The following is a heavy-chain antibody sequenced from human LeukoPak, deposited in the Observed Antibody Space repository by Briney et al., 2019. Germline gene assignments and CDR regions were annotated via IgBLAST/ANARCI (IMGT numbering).Heavy chain of an antibody. CDR2: IWSVGGAE. V-gene: IGHV3-33*01. Sequence: GRSLRLSCVASGFPFSSYGMHWLRQAPGKGLEWVAVIWSVGGAEYYADSVKGRFTISRYNPKNMLFLQMNSLRAEDTAVCYCMGTGPLSSNGWDFNYWGQGTQVTVSS. CDR1: GFPFSSYG. CDR3: MGTGPLSSNGWDFNY. D-gene: IGHD6-19*01. J-gene: IGHJ4*02.